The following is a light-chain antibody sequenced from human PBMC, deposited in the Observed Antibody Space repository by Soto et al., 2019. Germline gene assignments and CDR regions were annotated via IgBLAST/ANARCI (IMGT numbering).Light chain of an antibody. CDR1: SSDVGGYNY. Sequence: QSALTQPASVSGSPGQSITISSTGTSSDVGGYNYVSWYQQHPGKAPKLMIYEVSNRPSGVSNRFSGSKSGNTASLTISGLQAEDEADYFCTSYGSTSTRYVFGTGTKLTVL. CDR2: EVS. CDR3: TSYGSTSTRYV. V-gene: IGLV2-14*01. J-gene: IGLJ1*01.